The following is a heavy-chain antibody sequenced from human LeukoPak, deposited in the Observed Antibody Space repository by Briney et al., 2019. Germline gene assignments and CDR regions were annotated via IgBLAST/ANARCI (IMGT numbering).Heavy chain of an antibody. CDR3: ARQLLGTLDNWFAP. CDR2: LYYSGST. J-gene: IGHJ5*02. CDR1: GGSISSSSYY. D-gene: IGHD7-27*01. Sequence: SETLSLTCTVSGGSISSSSYYWGWIRQPPGKGLEWIGSLYYSGSTYYNASLKSRVTISVETSKNQLSLKLTSVTAADTAVYYCARQLLGTLDNWFAPWGQGTLVTVSS. V-gene: IGHV4-39*01.